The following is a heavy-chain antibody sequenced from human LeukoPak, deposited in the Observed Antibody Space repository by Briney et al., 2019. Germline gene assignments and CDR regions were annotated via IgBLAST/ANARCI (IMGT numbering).Heavy chain of an antibody. CDR2: INSRSNDI. D-gene: IGHD6-13*01. J-gene: IGHJ5*02. CDR1: GFTFSSYS. V-gene: IGHV3-21*06. CDR3: AREGRAYRYSSSWYPTPSWFDP. Sequence: GGSLRLSCAASGFTFSSYSMNWVRQAPGKGLEWVSSINSRSNDIYYADSVKGRFTISRDNAKNSLYLQMNSLRAEDTAVYYCAREGRAYRYSSSWYPTPSWFDPWGQGTLVTVSS.